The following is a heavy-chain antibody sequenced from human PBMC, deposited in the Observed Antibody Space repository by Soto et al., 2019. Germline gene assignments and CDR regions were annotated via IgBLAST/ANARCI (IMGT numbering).Heavy chain of an antibody. CDR2: ISSSSSYI. Sequence: EVQLVESGGGLVKPGGSLRLSCAASGFSFSNYGMNWVRQAPGKGLEWVASISSSSSYISYADSVKGRFSISRDYAKKSVYLQMNSLRAEDTAVYYCASSDCTSTSCYVVWFDPWGKGTLVSVSS. J-gene: IGHJ5*02. V-gene: IGHV3-21*01. D-gene: IGHD2-2*01. CDR3: ASSDCTSTSCYVVWFDP. CDR1: GFSFSNYG.